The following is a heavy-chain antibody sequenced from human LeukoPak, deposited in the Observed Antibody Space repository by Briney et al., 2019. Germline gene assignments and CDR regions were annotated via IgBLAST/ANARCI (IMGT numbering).Heavy chain of an antibody. CDR3: ARVAAATTNPRFDF. J-gene: IGHJ4*02. CDR2: IGYTGDT. CDR1: GGSISSGAYY. D-gene: IGHD1-1*01. V-gene: IGHV4-31*03. Sequence: KASETLSLTCTVSGGSISSGAYYWSWVRQLPEKGLDWIGHIGYTGDTYYNPSLRSRATISKDTSKTQFSLRLNSLTAADTAVYYCARVAAATTNPRFDFWGQGTLVTVSS.